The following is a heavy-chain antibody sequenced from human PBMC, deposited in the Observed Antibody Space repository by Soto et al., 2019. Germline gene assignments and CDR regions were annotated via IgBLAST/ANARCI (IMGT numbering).Heavy chain of an antibody. J-gene: IGHJ4*02. CDR3: ARHVHIVQDFDY. CDR2: IYYRGNA. D-gene: IGHD1-26*01. V-gene: IGHV4-39*01. CDR1: DDSINSDKYY. Sequence: TSETLSLTCSVSDDSINSDKYYWGWIRQPPGKGLEWIGSIYYRGNAYYNPSLQTRVTISLDKSKSQFSLKLNSVTAADTAVYYCARHVHIVQDFDYWGQGTLVTVSS.